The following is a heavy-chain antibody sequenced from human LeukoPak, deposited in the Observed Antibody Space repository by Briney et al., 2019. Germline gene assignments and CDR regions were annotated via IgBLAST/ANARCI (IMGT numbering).Heavy chain of an antibody. D-gene: IGHD3-10*01. Sequence: GGSLRLSCAASGFTFSSYGMHWVRQAPGKGLEWVAVISYDGSNKYYADSVKGRFTISRDNSKNTLYLQMNSLRAEDTAVYYCAKSRGAGPYYYGMDVWGQGTTVTVSS. CDR2: ISYDGSNK. J-gene: IGHJ6*02. V-gene: IGHV3-30*18. CDR3: AKSRGAGPYYYGMDV. CDR1: GFTFSSYG.